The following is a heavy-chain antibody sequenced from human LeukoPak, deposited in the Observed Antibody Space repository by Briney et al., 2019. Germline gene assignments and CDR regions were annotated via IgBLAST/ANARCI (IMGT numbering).Heavy chain of an antibody. Sequence: SGGSLRLSCAASGFTFSKYWMLWVRQAPRKGLESVSRINTDGTVTTYADSVKGRFTVSRDNADNTMFLQMNSVRDEDTAVYYCATKQWLAPPPDSWGQGTPVTVSS. CDR3: ATKQWLAPPPDS. CDR1: GFTFSKYW. D-gene: IGHD6-19*01. CDR2: INTDGTVT. V-gene: IGHV3-74*01. J-gene: IGHJ4*02.